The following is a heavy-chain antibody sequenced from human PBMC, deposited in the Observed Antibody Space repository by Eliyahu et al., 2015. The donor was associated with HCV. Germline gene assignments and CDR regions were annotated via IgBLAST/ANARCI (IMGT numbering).Heavy chain of an antibody. CDR1: GXSISSSSYY. CDR2: IYYSGST. J-gene: IGHJ4*02. CDR3: YYDSSGYYPDY. D-gene: IGHD3-22*01. V-gene: IGHV4-39*01. Sequence: QLQLQESGPGLVKPSETLSLTCTVSGXSISSSSYYWGWIRQPPGKGLEWIGNIYYSGSTYYNPSLKSRVTISVDTSKNQFSLKLSSVTAADTAVYHCYYDSSGYYPDYWGQGTLVTVSS.